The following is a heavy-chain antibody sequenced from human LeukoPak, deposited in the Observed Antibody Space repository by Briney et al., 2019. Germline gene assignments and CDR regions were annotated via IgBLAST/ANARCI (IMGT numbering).Heavy chain of an antibody. CDR3: ARATPYSSGWSNWFDP. V-gene: IGHV3-7*01. J-gene: IGHJ5*02. D-gene: IGHD6-19*01. CDR1: GFTFSSYW. CDR2: IKQDGSEK. Sequence: GGSLRLSCAASGFTFSSYWMSWVRQAPGKGLEWVANIKQDGSEKYYVDSVKGRFTISRDNAKNSLYLQMNSLRAEDTAVYYCARATPYSSGWSNWFDPWGQGTLVTVSS.